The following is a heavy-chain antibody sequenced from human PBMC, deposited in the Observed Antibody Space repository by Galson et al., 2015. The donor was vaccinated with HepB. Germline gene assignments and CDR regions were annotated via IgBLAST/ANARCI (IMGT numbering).Heavy chain of an antibody. CDR2: ISGGGAST. V-gene: IGHV3-23*01. D-gene: IGHD2-21*01. J-gene: IGHJ4*02. CDR1: GLTFGNYA. Sequence: SLRLSCAASGLTFGNYAMSWVRQAPGKGLEWVSTISGGGASTFYADSVKGRFNISRDNSKNTVSLQMNSLRAEDTAVYYCAKGGHKSYFDYWGQGTLVTVS. CDR3: AKGGHKSYFDY.